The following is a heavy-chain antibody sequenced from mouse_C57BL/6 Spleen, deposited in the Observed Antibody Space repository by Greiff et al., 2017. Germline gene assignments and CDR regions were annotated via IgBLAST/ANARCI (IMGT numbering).Heavy chain of an antibody. CDR3: ASHSLGEAWFAY. J-gene: IGHJ3*01. V-gene: IGHV5-6*01. CDR2: ISSGGSYT. D-gene: IGHD4-1*01. CDR1: GFTFSNYG. Sequence: EVQRVESGGDLVKPGGSLKLSCAASGFTFSNYGMSWVRQTPDKRLEWVATISSGGSYTYYPDSVKGRFTISRDNAKNTRYLQMRRMKSRDAAMDYYASHSLGEAWFAYWGQGTLVTVSA.